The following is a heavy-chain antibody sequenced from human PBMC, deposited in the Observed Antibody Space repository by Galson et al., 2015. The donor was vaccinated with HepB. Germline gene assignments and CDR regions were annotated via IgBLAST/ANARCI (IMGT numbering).Heavy chain of an antibody. Sequence: SLRLSCAASGFTFTRHWMSWVRQAPGKGLEWVANINEDGSEENYVDSVKGRFTISRDNAKNSLYLQMNNLRAEDTAVYYCAYPSVFGVAAMGYWGQGTLVTVSS. D-gene: IGHD3-3*01. V-gene: IGHV3-7*01. J-gene: IGHJ4*02. CDR3: AYPSVFGVAAMGY. CDR2: INEDGSEE. CDR1: GFTFTRHW.